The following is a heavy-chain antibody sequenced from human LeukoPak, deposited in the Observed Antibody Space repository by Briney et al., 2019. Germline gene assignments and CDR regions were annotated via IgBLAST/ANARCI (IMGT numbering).Heavy chain of an antibody. J-gene: IGHJ4*02. CDR2: ISWNSGSI. CDR3: AKDIANGYSSGWYWFDY. Sequence: GGSLRLSCAASGFTFDDYAMHWVRQAPGKGLEWVSGISWNSGSIGYADSVKGRFTISRDNAKNSLYLQMNSLRAEDTALYYCAKDIANGYSSGWYWFDYWGQGTLVTVSS. CDR1: GFTFDDYA. V-gene: IGHV3-9*01. D-gene: IGHD6-19*01.